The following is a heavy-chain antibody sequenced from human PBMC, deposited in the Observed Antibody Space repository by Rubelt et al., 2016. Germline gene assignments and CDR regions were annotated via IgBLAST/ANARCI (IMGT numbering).Heavy chain of an antibody. CDR1: GYTFTTYG. Sequence: QVQLVQSGAEVKKPGASVKVSCKASGYTFTTYGISWVRQAPGQRLEWMGWIRTYNVNTNYAQQPQGRVTMTTDTATSTAYMELRSLRSDDTAMYFCARGYCSSANCLFNWFDPWGQGTLVTVSS. V-gene: IGHV1-18*01. J-gene: IGHJ5*02. CDR2: IRTYNVNT. D-gene: IGHD2-2*01. CDR3: ARGYCSSANCLFNWFDP.